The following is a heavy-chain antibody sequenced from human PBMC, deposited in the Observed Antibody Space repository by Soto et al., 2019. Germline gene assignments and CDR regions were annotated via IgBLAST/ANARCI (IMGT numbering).Heavy chain of an antibody. CDR3: ARSPYRRAHYYDSSGYYFYFDY. CDR1: GGSISSGGYY. Sequence: PSETLSLTCTVSGGSISSGGYYWSWIRQHPGKGLEWIGYIYYSGSTYYNPSLKSRVTISVDTSKDQFSLKLSSVTAADTAVYYCARSPYRRAHYYDSSGYYFYFDYWGQGTLVTVSS. D-gene: IGHD3-22*01. CDR2: IYYSGST. J-gene: IGHJ4*02. V-gene: IGHV4-31*03.